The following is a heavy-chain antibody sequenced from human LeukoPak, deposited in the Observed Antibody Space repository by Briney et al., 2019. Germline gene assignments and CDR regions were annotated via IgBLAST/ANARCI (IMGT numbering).Heavy chain of an antibody. D-gene: IGHD4-17*01. Sequence: SETLSLTCSVSGDSLSSSSYYLGWIRQPPGKGLEWIGSTYYNGNTYYNPSLKSRLTISVDTSKNQFSLKLSSVTAADTAVYYCARSRVTNKYNWFDPWGQGTLVTVSS. CDR2: TYYNGNT. CDR3: ARSRVTNKYNWFDP. J-gene: IGHJ5*02. CDR1: GDSLSSSSYY. V-gene: IGHV4-39*01.